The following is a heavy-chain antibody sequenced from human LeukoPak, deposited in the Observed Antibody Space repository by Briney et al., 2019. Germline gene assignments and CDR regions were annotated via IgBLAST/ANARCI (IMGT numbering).Heavy chain of an antibody. J-gene: IGHJ4*02. CDR3: ARDFSYYDSSGYYYDGY. V-gene: IGHV1-2*02. D-gene: IGHD3-22*01. Sequence: EASVKVSCKASGYTFTGYYMHWVRQAPGQGLEWMGWINPNSGGTNYAQKFQGRVTLTRDTSISTAYMELSRLRSDDTAVYYCARDFSYYDSSGYYYDGYWGQGTLVTVSS. CDR2: INPNSGGT. CDR1: GYTFTGYY.